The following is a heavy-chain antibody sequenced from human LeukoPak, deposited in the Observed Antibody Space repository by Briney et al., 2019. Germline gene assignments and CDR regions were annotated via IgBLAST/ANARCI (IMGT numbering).Heavy chain of an antibody. V-gene: IGHV4-34*01. J-gene: IGHJ5*02. Sequence: PSETLSLTCAVYGGSFSGYYWSWIRQPPGKGLEWIGEINHSGSTNYNPSLKSRVTISVGTSKNQFSLKLSSVTAADTAVYYCARGPRSRLDPWGQGTLVTVSS. CDR3: ARGPRSRLDP. D-gene: IGHD2-2*01. CDR1: GGSFSGYY. CDR2: INHSGST.